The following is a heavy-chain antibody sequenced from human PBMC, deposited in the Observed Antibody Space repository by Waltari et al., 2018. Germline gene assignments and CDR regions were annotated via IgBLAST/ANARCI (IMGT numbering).Heavy chain of an antibody. V-gene: IGHV1-2*02. J-gene: IGHJ5*02. CDR2: INPNSGGT. CDR1: GYTFTGYY. CDR3: ARDDHQYSSIPWFDP. D-gene: IGHD6-13*01. Sequence: QVQLVQSGAEVKKPGASVKVSCKASGYTFTGYYMHWVRQAPGQGLEWKGWINPNSGGTNYAQKFQGRVTMTRDTSISTAYMELSRLRSDDTAVYYCARDDHQYSSIPWFDPWGQGTLVTVSS.